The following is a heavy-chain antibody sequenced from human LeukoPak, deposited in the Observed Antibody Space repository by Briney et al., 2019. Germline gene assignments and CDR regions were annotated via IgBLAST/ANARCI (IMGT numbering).Heavy chain of an antibody. V-gene: IGHV1-69*06. CDR2: IIPIFGTA. CDR3: ARDRWIQLWSPLSDYYYMDV. CDR1: GGTFSSYA. Sequence: GSSVKVSCKASGGTFSSYAISWVRQAPGQGLEWMGGIIPIFGTANYAQKFQGRVTITADKSTSTAYMELSSLRSEDTAVYYCARDRWIQLWSPLSDYYYMDVWGKGTTVTVSS. J-gene: IGHJ6*03. D-gene: IGHD5-18*01.